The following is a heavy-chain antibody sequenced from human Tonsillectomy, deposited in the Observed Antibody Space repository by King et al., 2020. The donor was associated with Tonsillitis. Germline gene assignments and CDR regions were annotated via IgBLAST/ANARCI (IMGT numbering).Heavy chain of an antibody. J-gene: IGHJ4*02. Sequence: VQLVESGGGLVQPGGSLRLSCAASGFTLSSYAMSWVRQAPGKGLEWVSGMSGGGGGTYYADSVKGRVTMSRDNSKNTMYLQMNSLRAEDTAVYYCAKTAGCYTENYFDYWGQGTLVTVSS. V-gene: IGHV3-23*04. CDR1: GFTLSSYA. D-gene: IGHD3/OR15-3a*01. CDR3: AKTAGCYTENYFDY. CDR2: MSGGGGGT.